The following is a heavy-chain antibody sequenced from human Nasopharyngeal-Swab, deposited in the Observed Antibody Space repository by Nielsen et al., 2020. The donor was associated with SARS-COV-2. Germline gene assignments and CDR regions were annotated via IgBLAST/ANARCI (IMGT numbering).Heavy chain of an antibody. D-gene: IGHD5-12*01. CDR3: AKGGYSGYDPLGMDV. Sequence: WIRQPPGQGLEWVAVISYDGSNKYYADSVKGRFAISRDNSKNTLYLQMNSLRAEDTAVYYCAKGGYSGYDPLGMDVWGQGTTATVSS. CDR2: ISYDGSNK. V-gene: IGHV3-30*18. J-gene: IGHJ6*02.